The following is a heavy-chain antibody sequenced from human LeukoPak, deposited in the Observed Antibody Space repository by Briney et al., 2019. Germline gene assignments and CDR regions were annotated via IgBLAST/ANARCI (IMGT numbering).Heavy chain of an antibody. J-gene: IGHJ4*02. Sequence: GTSVKVSCKASGFTFTSSAVQWVRQARGQRLEWIGWIVVGSGNTNYAQKFQERVTITRDMSTSTAYMELSSLRSEDTAVYYCAADSPGIVVVPTAQWGQGTLVTVSS. CDR3: AADSPGIVVVPTAQ. CDR1: GFTFTSSA. D-gene: IGHD2-2*01. V-gene: IGHV1-58*01. CDR2: IVVGSGNT.